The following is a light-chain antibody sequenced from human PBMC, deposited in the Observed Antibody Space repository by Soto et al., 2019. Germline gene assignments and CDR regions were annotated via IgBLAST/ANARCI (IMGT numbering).Light chain of an antibody. CDR2: GAS. Sequence: DIQMTQSPSSLSASVGDRVTITCRASQSISNYLNWYQQKPGKAPKLLIYGASSLQSGVPLRFSGSGSGTDFNLTISSLQPEDFATYYCQQSYGAPQTFGQGTKVEIK. J-gene: IGKJ1*01. CDR1: QSISNY. CDR3: QQSYGAPQT. V-gene: IGKV1-39*01.